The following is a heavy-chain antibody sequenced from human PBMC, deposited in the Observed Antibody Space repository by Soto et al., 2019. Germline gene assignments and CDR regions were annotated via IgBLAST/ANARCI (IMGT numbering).Heavy chain of an antibody. D-gene: IGHD6-19*01. J-gene: IGHJ6*02. CDR3: ARDRTSSGFFSYYYGMDV. Sequence: ASVKVSCKASGYTFTSYSMHWVRQAPGQRLEWMGWINACNGNTTYSQKFQGRVTMTRDTSTSTVYMEVISLRSEDTAVYYCARDRTSSGFFSYYYGMDVWGQGTTVTVSS. V-gene: IGHV1-3*01. CDR2: INACNGNT. CDR1: GYTFTSYS.